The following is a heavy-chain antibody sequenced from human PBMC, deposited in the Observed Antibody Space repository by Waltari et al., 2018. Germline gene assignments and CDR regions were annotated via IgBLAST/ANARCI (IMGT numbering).Heavy chain of an antibody. CDR1: GYTFTDYY. CDR2: VGPKDGET. J-gene: IGHJ5*02. Sequence: EVQLLQSGAEVKKPGATVKISCKSSGYTFTDYYIHWVKQTPGKGLEWMGRVGPKDGETIYAEKFQDRVIISADTSTDTVYMIMNGLRFDDTALYFCSRSGSDDWFDPWGRGTPVTVVS. D-gene: IGHD2-15*01. CDR3: SRSGSDDWFDP. V-gene: IGHV1-69-2*01.